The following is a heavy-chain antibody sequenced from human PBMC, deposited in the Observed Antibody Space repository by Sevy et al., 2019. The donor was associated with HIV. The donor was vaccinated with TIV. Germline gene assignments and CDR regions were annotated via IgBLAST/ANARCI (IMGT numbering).Heavy chain of an antibody. CDR1: GFMFSRCA. Sequence: GGCLRLSCAASGFMFSRCAMSWVRQVPGKGLEWVSGISDSGDNTYYADSVKGRFTISRDNSKNTLFLQMNSVRVEDTAVYYCANGLCSGYLNRWFDPWGQGTLVTVSS. V-gene: IGHV3-23*01. D-gene: IGHD3-3*01. CDR3: ANGLCSGYLNRWFDP. J-gene: IGHJ5*02. CDR2: ISDSGDNT.